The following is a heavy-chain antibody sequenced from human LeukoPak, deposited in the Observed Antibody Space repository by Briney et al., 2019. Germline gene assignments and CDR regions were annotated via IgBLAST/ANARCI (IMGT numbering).Heavy chain of an antibody. CDR1: GFTFSSYG. J-gene: IGHJ4*02. V-gene: IGHV3-30*02. D-gene: IGHD3-10*01. CDR3: AREPYGSGSYNVDY. Sequence: GGSLRLSCAASGFTFSSYGMHWVRQAPGKGLEWVAFIRYDGSNKYYADSVKGRFTISRDNSKNTLYLQMNSLRAEDTALYYCAREPYGSGSYNVDYWGQGTLVTVSS. CDR2: IRYDGSNK.